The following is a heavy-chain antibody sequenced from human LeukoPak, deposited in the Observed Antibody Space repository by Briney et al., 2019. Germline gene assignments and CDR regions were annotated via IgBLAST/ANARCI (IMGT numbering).Heavy chain of an antibody. V-gene: IGHV1-2*02. D-gene: IGHD2-2*01. CDR1: GYTFTGYY. Sequence: ASVKVSCKASGYTFTGYYMHWVRQAPGQGLEWMGWINPNSGGTNYAQKFQGRVTMTRDTSISTAYMELSRLRSDDTAVYYCARIVVPAATNWFDPWGQGTLVTVSS. J-gene: IGHJ5*02. CDR2: INPNSGGT. CDR3: ARIVVPAATNWFDP.